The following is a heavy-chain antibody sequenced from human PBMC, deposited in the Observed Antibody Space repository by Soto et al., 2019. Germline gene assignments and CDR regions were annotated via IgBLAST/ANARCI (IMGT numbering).Heavy chain of an antibody. J-gene: IGHJ6*02. CDR1: GFTFTKAW. CDR2: IKSQTDGGTT. V-gene: IGHV3-15*07. D-gene: IGHD3-9*01. CDR3: STDDTVDISTGWACSYYYVMDV. Sequence: EVQLVESGGGLVEPGGSLRLSCVASGFTFTKAWMNWVRQAPGKGLEWVGRIKSQTDGGTTDYAAFVKGRFTISRDESKSTVNLHMKNVNTEDTAVYYCSTDDTVDISTGWACSYYYVMDVWGQGTKVTVSS.